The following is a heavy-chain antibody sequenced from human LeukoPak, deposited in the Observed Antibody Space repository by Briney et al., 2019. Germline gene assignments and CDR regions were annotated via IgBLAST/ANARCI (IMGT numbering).Heavy chain of an antibody. J-gene: IGHJ4*02. CDR1: GFTFSSYE. Sequence: GGSLRLSCAASGFTFSSYEMNWVRQAPGKRLEWVSYISSSGRTIYYADSVKGRFTISRDNAKNSLYLQMNSLRAEDTAVYYCARDQGYSSRPTRFDYWGQGTLVTVSS. CDR3: ARDQGYSSRPTRFDY. V-gene: IGHV3-48*03. D-gene: IGHD6-13*01. CDR2: ISSSGRTI.